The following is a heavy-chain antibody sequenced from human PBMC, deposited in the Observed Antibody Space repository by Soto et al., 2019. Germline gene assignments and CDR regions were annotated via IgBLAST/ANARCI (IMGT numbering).Heavy chain of an antibody. CDR2: ISSSGSYI. CDR3: WRGTFYDDDQDFYGY. J-gene: IGHJ4*02. Sequence: GGSLRLSCAASGFTFSSYSMNWVRQAPGKGLEWVSSISSSGSYIYYADSVKGRFTISRDNAKNSLYLQMNSLRAEDTAVYYWWRGTFYDDDQDFYGYWARGTVVTVSA. CDR1: GFTFSSYS. D-gene: IGHD3-22*01. V-gene: IGHV3-21*01.